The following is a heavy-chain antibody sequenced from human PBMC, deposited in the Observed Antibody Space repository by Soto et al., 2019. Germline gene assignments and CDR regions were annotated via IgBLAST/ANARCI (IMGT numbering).Heavy chain of an antibody. CDR3: ARTVRRGYSWGNLGYYFDY. CDR2: ISAYNGNT. CDR1: GYTFTRYG. D-gene: IGHD5-18*01. J-gene: IGHJ4*02. V-gene: IGHV1-18*01. Sequence: GASVKVSCKASGYTFTRYGISWVRQAPGQGQDWMGWISAYNGNTNYAQKLQGRVTMTTDTSTSTAYMELRSLRSDDTAVYYCARTVRRGYSWGNLGYYFDYWGQGTLVTVSS.